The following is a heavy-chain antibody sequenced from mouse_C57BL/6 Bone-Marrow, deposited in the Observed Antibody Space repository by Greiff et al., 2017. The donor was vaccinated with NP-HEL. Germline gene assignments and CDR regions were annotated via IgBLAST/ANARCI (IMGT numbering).Heavy chain of an antibody. J-gene: IGHJ4*01. CDR3: ARPNYYGSRDYAMDY. V-gene: IGHV1-54*01. Sequence: VQLQQSGAELVRPGTSVKVSCKASGYAFTNYLIEWVKQRPGRGLEWIGVINPGSGGTNYNEKFKGKAPLTADKSSSTAYMQLSSLTSEDSAVYFCARPNYYGSRDYAMDYWGQGTSVTVSS. D-gene: IGHD1-1*01. CDR1: GYAFTNYL. CDR2: INPGSGGT.